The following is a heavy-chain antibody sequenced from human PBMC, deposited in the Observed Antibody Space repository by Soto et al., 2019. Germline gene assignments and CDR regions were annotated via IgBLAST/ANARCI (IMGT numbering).Heavy chain of an antibody. CDR1: GFTFSSYS. D-gene: IGHD3-3*01. J-gene: IGHJ5*02. V-gene: IGHV3-48*01. CDR2: ISSSSSTI. Sequence: GGSLRLSCAASGFTFSSYSMNWIRQAPGKGLEWVSYISSSSSTIYYADSVKGRFTISRDNAKNSLYLQMNSLRAEDTAVYYCARDTIFGVVIPRWFDPWGQGTLVTVSS. CDR3: ARDTIFGVVIPRWFDP.